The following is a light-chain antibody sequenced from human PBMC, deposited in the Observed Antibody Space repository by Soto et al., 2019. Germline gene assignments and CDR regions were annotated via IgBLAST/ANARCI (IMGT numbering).Light chain of an antibody. V-gene: IGLV2-8*01. CDR1: SSDVGGYNY. J-gene: IGLJ2*01. CDR3: SSYAGSNNVV. CDR2: EVS. Sequence: QSALTQPPSASGSPGQSVTISCTGTSSDVGGYNYVSWCQQRPGKAPKLMIYEVSKRPSGVPDRFSGSKSGNTASLTVSGLQAEDEADYYCSSYAGSNNVVFGGGTKLTVL.